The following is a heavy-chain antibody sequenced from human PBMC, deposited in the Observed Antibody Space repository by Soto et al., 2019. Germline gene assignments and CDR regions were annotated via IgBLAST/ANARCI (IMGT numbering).Heavy chain of an antibody. CDR1: GYTFGHFY. D-gene: IGHD3-9*01. Sequence: QVQLVQSGAEVKRPGDSVKVSCQPSGYTFGHFYITWVRQAPGQGLEWMGAISPHNRNTNYAEKFRGRVTMTTDTSTTTAYMELRSLRSDDTAVYYCARDEGGYDILTGYYKAHHFDQWGQGALVTVSS. V-gene: IGHV1-18*01. CDR3: ARDEGGYDILTGYYKAHHFDQ. CDR2: ISPHNRNT. J-gene: IGHJ4*02.